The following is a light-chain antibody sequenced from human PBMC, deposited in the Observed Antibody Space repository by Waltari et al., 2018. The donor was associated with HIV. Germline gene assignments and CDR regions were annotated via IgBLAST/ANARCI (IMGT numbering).Light chain of an antibody. CDR2: KDS. CDR1: ALATQY. J-gene: IGLJ1*01. CDR3: QSTDSSGSYV. Sequence: SYELNQPPSVSVSPGQTATLTCSGDALATQYGFWYQQKAGHAPLVIIYKDSERPSGIPERISGASSGTTVTLTIREVQAEDEADYYCQSTDSSGSYVFGSGTKVTVL. V-gene: IGLV3-25*03.